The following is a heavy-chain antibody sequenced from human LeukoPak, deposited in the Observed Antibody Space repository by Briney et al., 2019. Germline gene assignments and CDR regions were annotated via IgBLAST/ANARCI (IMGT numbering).Heavy chain of an antibody. Sequence: PSETLSLTCTVSGGSISSGSYYWSWIRQPAGKGLEWIGRIYTSGSANYNPSLKSRVTISVDKSKNQFSLKLNSVTAADTAVYYCAREFNYYDSSGAILGGFDPWGQGTLVTVSS. D-gene: IGHD3-22*01. J-gene: IGHJ5*02. CDR1: GGSISSGSYY. CDR2: IYTSGSA. V-gene: IGHV4-61*02. CDR3: AREFNYYDSSGAILGGFDP.